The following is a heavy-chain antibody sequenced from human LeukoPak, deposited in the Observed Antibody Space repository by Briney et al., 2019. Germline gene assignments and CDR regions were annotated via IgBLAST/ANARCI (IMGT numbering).Heavy chain of an antibody. CDR3: ARDDPISGGDDYYGMDV. CDR1: GYTFTGYY. CDR2: INPNSGGT. Sequence: GASVKVSCKASGYTFTGYYMHWVRQAPGQGLEWMGWINPNSGGTNYAQKVQGRVTMTRDTSISTAYMELRRLRSDDTAVYYCARDDPISGGDDYYGMDVWGQGTTVTVSS. J-gene: IGHJ6*02. V-gene: IGHV1-2*02. D-gene: IGHD3-16*01.